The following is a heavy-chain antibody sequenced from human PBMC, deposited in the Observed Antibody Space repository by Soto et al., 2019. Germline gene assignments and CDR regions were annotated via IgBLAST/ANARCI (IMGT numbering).Heavy chain of an antibody. CDR3: ARRARTATTNWGAFDV. CDR1: GFTFNTYV. J-gene: IGHJ3*01. Sequence: EVQLLESGGGLVQPGGSLRLSCAASGFTFNTYVMNWVRQAPGKGLEWVSTISYSADKTHYADSVKGRFTISRDNSRDTLLLQMNSLRADAAAVYYCARRARTATTNWGAFDVWDQGTMVTVSS. D-gene: IGHD1-7*01. CDR2: ISYSADKT. V-gene: IGHV3-23*01.